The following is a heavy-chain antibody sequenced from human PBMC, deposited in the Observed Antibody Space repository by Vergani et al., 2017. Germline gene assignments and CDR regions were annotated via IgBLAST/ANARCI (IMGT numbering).Heavy chain of an antibody. CDR3: ARYLRDNIVVVPAAVDY. D-gene: IGHD2-2*01. CDR1: GFTFSRHS. Sequence: EVQLVESGGGLVKPGGSLRLSCATSGFTFSRHSMNWVRQAPGKGLEWVSSISSSSIFIYYADSVKGRFTISRDNAKNSLYLQMNSLRAEDTAMYYCARYLRDNIVVVPAAVDYWGQGTLVTVSS. V-gene: IGHV3-21*01. CDR2: ISSSSIFI. J-gene: IGHJ4*02.